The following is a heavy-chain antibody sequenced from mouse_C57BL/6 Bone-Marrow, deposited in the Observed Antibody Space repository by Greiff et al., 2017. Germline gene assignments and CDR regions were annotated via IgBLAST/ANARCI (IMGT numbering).Heavy chain of an antibody. CDR3: AVRQLRLPFAY. J-gene: IGHJ3*01. D-gene: IGHD3-2*02. V-gene: IGHV1-81*01. CDR2: IYPRSGNT. CDR1: GYTFTSYG. Sequence: QVQLQQSGAELARPGASVKLSCKASGYTFTSYGISWVKQRTGQGLEWIGEIYPRSGNTYYNEKFKGKATLTADKSSSTAYMELRSLTSEDSAVYFWAVRQLRLPFAYWGQGTLVTVSA.